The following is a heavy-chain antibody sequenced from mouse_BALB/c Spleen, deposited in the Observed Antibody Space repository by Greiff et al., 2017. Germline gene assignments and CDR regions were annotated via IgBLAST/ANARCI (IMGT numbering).Heavy chain of an antibody. Sequence: VMLVESGPGLVAPSQSLSITCTASGFSFTSYGVHWVRQPPGKGLEWLGVIWAGGSTNYNSALMSRLSISKDNSKSQVFLKMNSLQTDDTAMYYCARDVGTGFAYWGQGTLVTVSA. J-gene: IGHJ3*01. CDR3: ARDVGTGFAY. CDR1: GFSFTSYG. D-gene: IGHD4-1*01. CDR2: IWAGGST. V-gene: IGHV2-9*02.